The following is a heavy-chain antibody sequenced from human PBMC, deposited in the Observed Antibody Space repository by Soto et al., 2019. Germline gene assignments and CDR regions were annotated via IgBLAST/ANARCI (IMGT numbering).Heavy chain of an antibody. Sequence: SETLSLTCTVSGGSISSSSYYWGWIRQPPGKGLEWIGSIYYSGSTYYDTSLKSRVTISVDTSKNQFSLELSSVTAADTAVYYFASIYDSSGYYYGNNWFDPWGQGTLVTVSS. CDR2: IYYSGST. D-gene: IGHD3-22*01. V-gene: IGHV4-39*07. J-gene: IGHJ5*02. CDR1: GGSISSSSYY. CDR3: ASIYDSSGYYYGNNWFDP.